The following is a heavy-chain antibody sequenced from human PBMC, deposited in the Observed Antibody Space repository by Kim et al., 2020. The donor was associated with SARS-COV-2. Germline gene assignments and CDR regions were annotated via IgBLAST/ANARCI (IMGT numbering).Heavy chain of an antibody. V-gene: IGHV3-33*03. CDR1: GFTFRSYG. CDR3: TKDKFDY. Sequence: GGSLRLSCAASGFTFRSYGMHWVRQAPGKGLEWVAVIWYDGSKKDYADSVKGRFTVTRDNSKNMLYLEVNNLRAEDTALYYCTKDKFDYCGQGTLVTFSS. J-gene: IGHJ4*02. CDR2: IWYDGSKK.